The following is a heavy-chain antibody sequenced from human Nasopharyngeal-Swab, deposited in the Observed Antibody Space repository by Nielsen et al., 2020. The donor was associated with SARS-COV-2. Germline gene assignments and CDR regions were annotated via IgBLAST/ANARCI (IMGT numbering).Heavy chain of an antibody. Sequence: ASVKVSCKASGYTFTSYAMNWVRQAPGQGLEWMGWINTNTGNPTYAQGFTGRFVFSLDTSVNTAYLQISSLKAEDTAVYYCARDDSITIFGVVIEFSGMDVWGQGTTVTVSS. J-gene: IGHJ6*02. CDR1: GYTFTSYA. D-gene: IGHD3-3*01. CDR2: INTNTGNP. V-gene: IGHV7-4-1*02. CDR3: ARDDSITIFGVVIEFSGMDV.